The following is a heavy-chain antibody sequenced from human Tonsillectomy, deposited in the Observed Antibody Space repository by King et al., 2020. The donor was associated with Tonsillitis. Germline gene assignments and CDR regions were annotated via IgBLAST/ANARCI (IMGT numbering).Heavy chain of an antibody. CDR3: ARPTADYCFDY. CDR1: GYSIRSGDY. CDR2: IYHGGST. J-gene: IGHJ4*02. V-gene: IGHV4-38-2*02. Sequence: LQLQESSPGLVKPSETLSLTCTVSGYSIRSGDYWGWIRQPPGKGLEWIGSIYHGGSTYYNPSLKSRVTISVNTSKGQFSLKLSSVTAADTAIYYCARPTADYCFDYWGQGTLVTVSS. D-gene: IGHD4-11*01.